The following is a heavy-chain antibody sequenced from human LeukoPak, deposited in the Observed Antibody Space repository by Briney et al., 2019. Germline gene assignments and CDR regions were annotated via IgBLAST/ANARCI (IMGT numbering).Heavy chain of an antibody. J-gene: IGHJ4*02. CDR2: ISGDGTST. D-gene: IGHD3-10*01. Sequence: GGSLRLSCAASGFTFDDYAMHWVRQTPGKGLEWVSLISGDGTSTYYADSVKGRFTISRDNSKNSLYLQVNSLTTEDTALYYCARGRFGEFSKSLDFWGQGTPVTVSS. CDR3: ARGRFGEFSKSLDF. V-gene: IGHV3-43*02. CDR1: GFTFDDYA.